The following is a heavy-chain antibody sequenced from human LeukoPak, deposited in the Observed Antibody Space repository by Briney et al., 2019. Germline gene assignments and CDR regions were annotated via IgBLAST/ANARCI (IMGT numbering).Heavy chain of an antibody. CDR2: IYNGGST. CDR3: ATTTIRLGF. D-gene: IGHD1-26*01. CDR1: GGSISSSSNY. J-gene: IGHJ4*02. Sequence: SETLSLTCSVSGGSISSSSNYWGWIRQPPGKGLEWIGSIYNGGSTYYNPSLKSRVTISVDTSNNQFSLRLSSVTAADTAVYYCATTTIRLGFWGQGTLVTASS. V-gene: IGHV4-39*07.